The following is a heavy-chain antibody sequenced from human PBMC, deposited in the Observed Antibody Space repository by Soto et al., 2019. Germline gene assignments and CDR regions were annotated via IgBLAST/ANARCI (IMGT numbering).Heavy chain of an antibody. D-gene: IGHD3-10*01. V-gene: IGHV4-39*01. CDR2: IYYSGST. CDR1: GGSISSSSYY. J-gene: IGHJ4*02. Sequence: SETLSLTCTVSGGSISSSSYYWGWIRQPPGKGLEWIGSIYYSGSTYYNPSLKSRVTISVDTSKNQFSLKLSSVTAADTAVYYCARHVSGAGYQVGGPTNWGQGTLVTVSS. CDR3: ARHVSGAGYQVGGPTN.